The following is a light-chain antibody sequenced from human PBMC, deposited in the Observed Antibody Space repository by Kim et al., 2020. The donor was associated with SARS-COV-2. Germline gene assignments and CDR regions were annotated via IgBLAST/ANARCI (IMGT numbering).Light chain of an antibody. CDR2: DAS. J-gene: IGKJ1*01. CDR3: QEYKSNPWT. V-gene: IGKV1-5*01. Sequence: DIQMTQSPSTLSASVGDRVTITCRASQSISIWLAWYQQKPGKAPNLLIYDASNLESGVPSRFSGSGSGTEFTLTISSLQPDDFATYYGQEYKSNPWTFGQGTKVDIK. CDR1: QSISIW.